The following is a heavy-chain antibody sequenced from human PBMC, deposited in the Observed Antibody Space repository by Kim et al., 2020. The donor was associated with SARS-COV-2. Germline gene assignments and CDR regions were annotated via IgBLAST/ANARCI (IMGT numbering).Heavy chain of an antibody. CDR3: ARSYSSSSDYYYYYGMDV. Sequence: SVKVSCKASGGTFSSYAISWVRQAPGQGLEWMGRIIPILGIANYAQKFQGRVTITADKSTSTAYMELSSLRSEDTAVYYCARSYSSSSDYYYYYGMDVWGQGTTVTVSS. J-gene: IGHJ6*02. CDR1: GGTFSSYA. D-gene: IGHD6-13*01. CDR2: IIPILGIA. V-gene: IGHV1-69*04.